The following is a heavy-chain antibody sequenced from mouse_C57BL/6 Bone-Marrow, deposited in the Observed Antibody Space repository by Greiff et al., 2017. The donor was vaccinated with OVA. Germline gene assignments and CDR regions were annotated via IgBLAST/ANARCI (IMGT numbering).Heavy chain of an antibody. V-gene: IGHV1-15*01. CDR3: TRVGYYGSSSFDD. Sequence: QVQLQQSGAELVRPGASVTLSCKASGYPFTDYEMHWVKQTPVHGLEWIGAIDPETGGTAYNQKFKGKAILTADKSSSTAYMELRSLTSEDSAVYDCTRVGYYGSSSFDDWGQGTTLTVAS. CDR2: IDPETGGT. D-gene: IGHD1-1*01. J-gene: IGHJ2*01. CDR1: GYPFTDYE.